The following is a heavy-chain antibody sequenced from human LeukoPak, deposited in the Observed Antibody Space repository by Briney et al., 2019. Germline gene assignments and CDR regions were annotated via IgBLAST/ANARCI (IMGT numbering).Heavy chain of an antibody. Sequence: GGSLRLSCAASGFTFSTYWMSWVRQAPGKGLEWVANIKEDGSEKYYGDSVKGRFTISRDNAKNSLSLQMHSLRDEDTAVYYCVRDQGYCTSASCRGDAFDVWGQGSMVSVSS. CDR2: IKEDGSEK. CDR3: VRDQGYCTSASCRGDAFDV. J-gene: IGHJ3*01. CDR1: GFTFSTYW. V-gene: IGHV3-7*01. D-gene: IGHD2-2*01.